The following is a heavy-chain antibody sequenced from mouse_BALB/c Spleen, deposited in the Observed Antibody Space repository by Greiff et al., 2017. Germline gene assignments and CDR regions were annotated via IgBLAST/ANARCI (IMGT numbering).Heavy chain of an antibody. J-gene: IGHJ1*01. Sequence: VKLMESGPGLVQPSQSLSITCTVSGFSLTSYGVHWVRQSPGKGLEWLGVIWSGGSTDYNAAFISRLSISKDNSKSQVFFKMNSLQANDTAIYYCARDYYRYGGYFDVWGAGTTVTVSS. V-gene: IGHV2-2*02. D-gene: IGHD2-14*01. CDR3: ARDYYRYGGYFDV. CDR2: IWSGGST. CDR1: GFSLTSYG.